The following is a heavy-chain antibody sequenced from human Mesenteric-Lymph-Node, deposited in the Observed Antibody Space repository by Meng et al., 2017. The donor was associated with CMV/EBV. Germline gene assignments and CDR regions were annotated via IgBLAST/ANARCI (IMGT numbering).Heavy chain of an antibody. CDR1: EFTVSVSY. V-gene: IGHV3-53*01. CDR3: AGETGLPNGMDV. CDR2: IYGGGTT. Sequence: GGSLRLSCTASEFTVSVSYMNWVRQAPGKGLEWVSVIYGGGTTKYADSVKGRFTISRDNSKNTLFLQMNSLRAEDTAVYYCAGETGLPNGMDVWGQGTTVTV. J-gene: IGHJ6*02. D-gene: IGHD4-11*01.